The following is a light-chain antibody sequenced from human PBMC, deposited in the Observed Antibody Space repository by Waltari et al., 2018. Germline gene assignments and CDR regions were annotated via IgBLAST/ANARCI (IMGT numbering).Light chain of an antibody. J-gene: IGLJ3*02. V-gene: IGLV2-14*01. CDR1: SRDLGRSNY. CDR3: SSFTSSDTWV. CDR2: EVA. Sequence: QSALTQPASVSGSPGQSITISCTGTSRDLGRSNYVSWYQHYPGKAPKLIIYEVANRPSGVSDRFSASKSGNTASLTVSGLQAEDEADYYCSSFTSSDTWVFGGGTKLTVL.